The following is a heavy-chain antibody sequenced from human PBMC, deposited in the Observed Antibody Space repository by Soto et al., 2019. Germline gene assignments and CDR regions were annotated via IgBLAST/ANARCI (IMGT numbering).Heavy chain of an antibody. Sequence: PGGSLRLSCAASGFTFSSYSMSWVRQAPGKGLEWVSGFRTGADDGTTYYADSVKGRFTISRDISKNTLFLQMNSLRAEDTAIYYCAKATSATCTGSICYSFDYWGQGTLVTVSS. CDR2: FRTGADDGTT. D-gene: IGHD2-21*01. CDR3: AKATSATCTGSICYSFDY. J-gene: IGHJ4*02. V-gene: IGHV3-23*01. CDR1: GFTFSSYS.